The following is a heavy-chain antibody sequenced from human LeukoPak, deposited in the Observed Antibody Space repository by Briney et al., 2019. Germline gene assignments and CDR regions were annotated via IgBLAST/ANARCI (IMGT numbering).Heavy chain of an antibody. CDR2: IYYSGST. Sequence: KPSQTLSLTCTVSGVSISSGGYYWTWIRQHPGKGLEWIGYIYYSGSTYYNPSLKSRVTISVDTSKNQFSLMLSSVPAAATALFYCARVPIIRGVIEAWGQGTLVSVSS. V-gene: IGHV4-31*03. CDR3: ARVPIIRGVIEA. CDR1: GVSISSGGYY. J-gene: IGHJ5*02. D-gene: IGHD3-10*01.